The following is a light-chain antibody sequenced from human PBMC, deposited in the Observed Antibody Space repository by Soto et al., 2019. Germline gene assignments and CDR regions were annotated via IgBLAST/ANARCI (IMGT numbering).Light chain of an antibody. CDR1: SSDVGGYNS. Sequence: QSALTQPASVSGSPGQSITISCTGTSSDVGGYNSVSWYQQHPGKAPELLIYDVSDRPSGISNRFSGSKSGNTASLTISGLQAEDEADYYCGSYAVGSTLVFGGGTKVTVL. CDR2: DVS. CDR3: GSYAVGSTLV. J-gene: IGLJ2*01. V-gene: IGLV2-14*01.